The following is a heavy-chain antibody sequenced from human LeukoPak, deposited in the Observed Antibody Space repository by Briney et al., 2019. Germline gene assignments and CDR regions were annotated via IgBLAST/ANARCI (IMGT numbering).Heavy chain of an antibody. V-gene: IGHV4-39*07. CDR1: GGSISSSSYY. Sequence: PSETLSLTCTVSGGSISSSSYYWGWIRQPPGKGLEWIGSMYYSGSTYYNPSLKSRVTISVDTSKNQFSLKLSSVTAADTAVYYCARLSRDCGGDCYLLFDYWGQGTLVTVSS. CDR3: ARLSRDCGGDCYLLFDY. J-gene: IGHJ4*02. D-gene: IGHD2-21*02. CDR2: MYYSGST.